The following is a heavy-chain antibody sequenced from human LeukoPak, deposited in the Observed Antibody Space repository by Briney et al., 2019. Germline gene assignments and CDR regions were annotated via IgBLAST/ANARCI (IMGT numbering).Heavy chain of an antibody. V-gene: IGHV3-66*01. CDR2: IYSDGNT. J-gene: IGHJ4*02. D-gene: IGHD2-2*01. Sequence: PGGSLRLFCTAAGFTFPDYAMAWVRQAPGKGLEWVSLIYSDGNTSYADSVKGRFNISRDNSQNTLYLQMNSLRAEDTAVYYCARDIGPGRDGGYCSSTSCADFDYWGQGTLVTVSS. CDR1: GFTFPDYA. CDR3: ARDIGPGRDGGYCSSTSCADFDY.